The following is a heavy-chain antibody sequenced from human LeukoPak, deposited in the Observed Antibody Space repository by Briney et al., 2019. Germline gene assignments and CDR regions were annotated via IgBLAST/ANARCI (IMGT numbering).Heavy chain of an antibody. Sequence: PSETLSLTCTVSGGSFSSHYWSWIRQPPGKGLEWIGYINYSGTTNYNPSLKSRVTLSVDTSKNQFSMRLTSVTAADTAVYHCARGPEGSGSYIFDYWGQGTLVTVSS. V-gene: IGHV4-59*11. J-gene: IGHJ4*02. D-gene: IGHD3-10*01. CDR3: ARGPEGSGSYIFDY. CDR1: GGSFSSHY. CDR2: INYSGTT.